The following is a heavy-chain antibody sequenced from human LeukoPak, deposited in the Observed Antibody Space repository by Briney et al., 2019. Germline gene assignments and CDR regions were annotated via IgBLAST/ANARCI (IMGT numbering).Heavy chain of an antibody. CDR3: ARVARGTSCCFFDY. CDR1: GGSFSGYY. D-gene: IGHD2-2*01. V-gene: IGHV4-34*01. CDR2: INHSGST. J-gene: IGHJ4*02. Sequence: PSETLSLTCAVYGGSFSGYYWSWIRQPPGKGLEWXGEINHSGSTNYNPSLKSRVTISVDTSKNRFSLKLSSVTAADTAVYYCARVARGTSCCFFDYWGQGTLVTVSS.